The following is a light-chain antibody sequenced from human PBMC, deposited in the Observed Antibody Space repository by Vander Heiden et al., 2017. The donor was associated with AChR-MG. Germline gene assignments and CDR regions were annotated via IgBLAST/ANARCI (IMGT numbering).Light chain of an antibody. CDR1: QSVRSKY. CDR3: QQYGSTPWT. V-gene: IGKV3-20*01. J-gene: IGKJ1*01. CDR2: GAS. Sequence: EIVLTQSPGTLSLSPGEGPTLSCRASQSVRSKYLAWYQQKPGQAPRLVIYGASRRASGIPDRVSGSVSGTDFTLTISRLAPEDFAVYYCQQYGSTPWTFGQGTKVEVK.